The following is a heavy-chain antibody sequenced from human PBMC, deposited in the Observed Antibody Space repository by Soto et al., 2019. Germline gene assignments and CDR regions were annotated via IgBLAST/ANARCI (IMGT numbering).Heavy chain of an antibody. D-gene: IGHD2-21*01. Sequence: ASVKVSCKSSGYKFISHSITWVRQAPGQGLEWMGRISAYNGNTNYAQKLQGRVTMTTDTSTNTAYMELRSLRSDDTAVYYCARGAFCGGAPGCRDMDVWGQGTTVTVSS. CDR1: GYKFISHS. CDR2: ISAYNGNT. CDR3: ARGAFCGGAPGCRDMDV. J-gene: IGHJ6*02. V-gene: IGHV1-18*01.